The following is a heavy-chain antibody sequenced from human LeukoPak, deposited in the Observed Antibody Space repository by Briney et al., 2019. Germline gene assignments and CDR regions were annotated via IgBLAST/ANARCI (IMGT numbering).Heavy chain of an antibody. V-gene: IGHV4-39*07. J-gene: IGHJ4*02. Sequence: SETLSLTCTVSGGSISSSSYYWGWIRQPPGKGLEWIGSIYYSGSTYYNPSLKSRVTISVDTSKNQFSLKLSSVTAADTAVYSCARASNWGGLDYWGQGTLVTVSS. CDR3: ARASNWGGLDY. CDR2: IYYSGST. D-gene: IGHD7-27*01. CDR1: GGSISSSSYY.